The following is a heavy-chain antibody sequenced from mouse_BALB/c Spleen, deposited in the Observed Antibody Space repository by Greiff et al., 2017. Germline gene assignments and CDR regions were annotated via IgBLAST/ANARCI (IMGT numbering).Heavy chain of an antibody. V-gene: IGHV1-4*02. CDR3: ARFPNYYFDY. J-gene: IGHJ2*01. D-gene: IGHD4-1*02. CDR2: INPSSGYT. CDR1: GYTFTSYT. Sequence: VQLQQSAAELARPGASVKMSCKASGYTFTSYTMHWVKQRPGQGLEWIGYINPSSGYTEYNQKFKDKTTLTADKSSSTAYMQLSSLTSEDSAVYYCARFPNYYFDYWGQGTTLTVSS.